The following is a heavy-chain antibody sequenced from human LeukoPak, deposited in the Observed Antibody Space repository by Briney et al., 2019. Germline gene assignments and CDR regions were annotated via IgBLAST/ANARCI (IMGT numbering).Heavy chain of an antibody. CDR1: GYTFTGYD. J-gene: IGHJ4*02. Sequence: ASVKVSCKASGYTFTGYDMHWGRQAPGQGLEWMGWINPNSGGTNYAQKFQGRVTMTSDTSISTAYMELSRLRSDDTAVYYCARVIAAAGDYWGQGTLVTVSS. CDR2: INPNSGGT. D-gene: IGHD6-13*01. CDR3: ARVIAAAGDY. V-gene: IGHV1-2*02.